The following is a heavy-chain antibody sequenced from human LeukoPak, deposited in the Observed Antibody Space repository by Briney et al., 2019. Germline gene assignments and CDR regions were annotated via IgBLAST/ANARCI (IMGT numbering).Heavy chain of an antibody. Sequence: PGGSLRLSCAASGFTFSSYSMNWVRQAPGKGLEWVSYISSSSSTIYYADSVKGRFTISRDNAKNSLYLQMNSLSAEDTAIYYCARGLRRQFDYWGQGTLVTVSS. D-gene: IGHD2-8*01. J-gene: IGHJ4*02. CDR3: ARGLRRQFDY. CDR1: GFTFSSYS. V-gene: IGHV3-48*01. CDR2: ISSSSSTI.